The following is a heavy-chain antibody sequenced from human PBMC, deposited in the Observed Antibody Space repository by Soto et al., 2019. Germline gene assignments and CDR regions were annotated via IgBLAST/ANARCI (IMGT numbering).Heavy chain of an antibody. CDR2: ISFTVDT. J-gene: IGHJ4*02. V-gene: IGHV4-61*08. CDR1: GGSVSSGAYS. CDR3: SIGDHYYDSMI. D-gene: IGHD3-22*01. Sequence: QVQLQESGPGLVKPSETLSLTCTVFGGSVSSGAYSWTWIRQAPGKGREWICYISFTVDTTYNPSLRSRVAIAVDTSKHQFSLRLRSATAADPALYYCSIGDHYYDSMIWGQGTLVTVSP.